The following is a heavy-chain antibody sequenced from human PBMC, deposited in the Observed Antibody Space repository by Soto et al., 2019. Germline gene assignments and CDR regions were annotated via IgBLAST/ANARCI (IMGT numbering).Heavy chain of an antibody. D-gene: IGHD6-6*01. CDR2: IIPIFGTA. CDR3: ARKKEYSSSVFDY. CDR1: GGTFSSYA. Sequence: SVKVSCKASGGTFSSYAISWVRQAPGQGLEWMGGIIPIFGTANYAQKFQGRVTITADESTSTAYMELSSLRSEDTAVYYCARKKEYSSSVFDYWGQGTLVTVSS. V-gene: IGHV1-69*13. J-gene: IGHJ4*02.